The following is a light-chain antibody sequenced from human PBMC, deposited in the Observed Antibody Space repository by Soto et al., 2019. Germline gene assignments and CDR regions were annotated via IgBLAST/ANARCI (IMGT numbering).Light chain of an antibody. CDR3: QTWGAGFSVV. V-gene: IGLV4-69*01. J-gene: IGLJ2*01. Sequence: QLVLTQSPSASASLGASVKLTCTLSSGHSSYAIACHQQQPEKGPRYLMKVNTDGSHNKGDGIPDRFSGSSSGAERYLTISSRQSEDEADYYCQTWGAGFSVVFGGGTKLTVL. CDR2: VNTDGSH. CDR1: SGHSSYA.